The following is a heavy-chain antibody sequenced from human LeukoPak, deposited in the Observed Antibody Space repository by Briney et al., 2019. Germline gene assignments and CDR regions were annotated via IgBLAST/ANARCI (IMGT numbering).Heavy chain of an antibody. CDR1: GGSXXSXY. CDR2: XYSSGSS. J-gene: IGHJ6*02. CDR3: ATSYGFREGYYYYGMDV. Sequence: VXGGSXXSXYWTWIRQPAGKGLEWIXRXYSSGSSNYNPSLKSRVTMSLDTSKNHFSLKLSSVTAADTAVYYCATSYGFREGYYYYGMDVWGQGTSVTVS. V-gene: IGHV4-4*07. D-gene: IGHD3-10*01.